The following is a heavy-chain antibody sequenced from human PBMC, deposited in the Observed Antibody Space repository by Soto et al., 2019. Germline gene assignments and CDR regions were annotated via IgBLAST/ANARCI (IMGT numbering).Heavy chain of an antibody. CDR2: IAWDDDK. Sequence: EPRTAAQSLRLTCSSPWSSYRNNKKCVSCIRQPPGKALEWLARIAWDDDKYYSTSLKTRLTISKDTSKNQVVLTMTNMDPVDTATYYCARTEGPPWDGGGANWYDMEVWVKGTTDIVFS. V-gene: IGHV2-70*11. J-gene: IGHJ6*03. CDR3: ARTEGPPWDGGGANWYDMEV. CDR1: WSSYRNNKKC. D-gene: IGHD7-27*01.